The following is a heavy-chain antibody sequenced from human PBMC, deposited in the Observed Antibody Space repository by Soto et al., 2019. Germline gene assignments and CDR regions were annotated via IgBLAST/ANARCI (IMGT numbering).Heavy chain of an antibody. CDR2: VYYSGIT. CDR3: ARGLTGTMRRLNCFDP. D-gene: IGHD1-7*01. J-gene: IGHJ5*02. CDR1: GGSIIRSSTYY. V-gene: IGHV4-39*01. Sequence: PSVTLSLTCTVSGGSIIRSSTYYWGWVRQPPGKGLEWIGSVYYSGITYYNPSLTSRVTISVDTSNNQFSLRLNSVTAADTAVYYSARGLTGTMRRLNCFDPWGQGTLVTVSS.